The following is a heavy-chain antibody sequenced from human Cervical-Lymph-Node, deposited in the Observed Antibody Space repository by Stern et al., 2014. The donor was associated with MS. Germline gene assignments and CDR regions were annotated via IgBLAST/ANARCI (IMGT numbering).Heavy chain of an antibody. J-gene: IGHJ4*02. V-gene: IGHV3-30*18. CDR1: GFTFSSYG. CDR3: AKDSEWELPGGPFDY. CDR2: ISYDGSNK. D-gene: IGHD1-26*01. Sequence: QVQLVQSGGGVVQPGRSLRLSCAASGFTFSSYGMHWVRQAPGKGLEWVAVISYDGSNKYYADSVKGRFTISRDNSKNTLYLQMNSLRAEDTAVYYCAKDSEWELPGGPFDYWGQGTLVTVSS.